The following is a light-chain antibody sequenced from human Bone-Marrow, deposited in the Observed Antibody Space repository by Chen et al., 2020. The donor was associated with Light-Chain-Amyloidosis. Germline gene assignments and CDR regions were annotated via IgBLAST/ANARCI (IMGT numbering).Light chain of an antibody. CDR1: SVINVATYN. J-gene: IGLJ3*02. CDR3: IIWHSGAWV. Sequence: QAGLTQPASLSASPGASASLTCTLRSVINVATYNIYWYRQKPGSPPQYLLRYKSDSEQPRGSAVPSRFSGSKDASANAGILPISGLQAEDEADYYCIIWHSGAWVFGGGTKLTVL. V-gene: IGLV5-45*01. CDR2: YKSDSEQ.